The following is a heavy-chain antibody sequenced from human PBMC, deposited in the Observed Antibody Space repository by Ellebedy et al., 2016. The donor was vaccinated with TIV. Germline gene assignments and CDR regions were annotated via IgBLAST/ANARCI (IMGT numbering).Heavy chain of an antibody. CDR3: SRAHYDSSVYNYAGWFDP. Sequence: GGSLRLSCAASGFSSSSYWMIWVRQAPGKGLEWVANIKHEGREKYYVDSVKGRFTISRENAKNSLYLQMNSLRAEDTAVYYCSRAHYDSSVYNYAGWFDPWGQGTLVTVSS. D-gene: IGHD3-22*01. CDR2: IKHEGREK. J-gene: IGHJ5*02. V-gene: IGHV3-7*01. CDR1: GFSSSSYW.